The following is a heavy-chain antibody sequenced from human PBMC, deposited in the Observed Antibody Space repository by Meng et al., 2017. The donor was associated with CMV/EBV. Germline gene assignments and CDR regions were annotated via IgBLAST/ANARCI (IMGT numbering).Heavy chain of an antibody. J-gene: IGHJ6*02. D-gene: IGHD2-15*01. V-gene: IGHV4-34*01. CDR1: GGSFSGYY. CDR3: AGGGDGYCSGGSCYSSYYYGMDV. Sequence: SETLSLTCAVYGGSFSGYYWSWIRQPPGKGLEWIGEINHSGSTNYNPSLKSRVTISVDTSKNQFSLKLSSVTAADTAVYYCAGGGDGYCSGGSCYSSYYYGMDVWGQGTTVTVSS. CDR2: INHSGST.